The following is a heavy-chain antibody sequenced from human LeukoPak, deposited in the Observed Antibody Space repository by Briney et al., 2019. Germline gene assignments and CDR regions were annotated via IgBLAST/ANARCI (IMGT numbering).Heavy chain of an antibody. CDR2: INPSGCST. J-gene: IGHJ3*02. V-gene: IGHV1-46*01. CDR3: ATLSGNYYDSSGYLYPRPHAFDI. Sequence: ASVKVSCKASGYTFTSYYMHWVRQAPGQGLEWMGIINPSGCSTSYAQKFQGRVTMTRDMSTSTVYMELSSLRSEDTAVYYCATLSGNYYDSSGYLYPRPHAFDIWGQGTMVTVSS. CDR1: GYTFTSYY. D-gene: IGHD3-22*01.